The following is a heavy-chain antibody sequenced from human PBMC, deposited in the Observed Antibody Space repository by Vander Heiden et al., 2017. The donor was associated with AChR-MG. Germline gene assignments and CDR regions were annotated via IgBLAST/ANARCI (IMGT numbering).Heavy chain of an antibody. D-gene: IGHD2-2*01. CDR1: GGSISSYY. CDR2: IYTSGST. J-gene: IGHJ6*03. CDR3: AREWKYQLLSKGSYYYYYMDV. Sequence: QVQLQESGPGLVKPSETLSLTCTVSGGSISSYYRSWIRQPAGKGLEWIGRIYTSGSTNYNPSLKSRVTMSVDTSKNQFSLKLSSVTAADTAVYYCAREWKYQLLSKGSYYYYYMDVWGKGTTVTVSS. V-gene: IGHV4-4*07.